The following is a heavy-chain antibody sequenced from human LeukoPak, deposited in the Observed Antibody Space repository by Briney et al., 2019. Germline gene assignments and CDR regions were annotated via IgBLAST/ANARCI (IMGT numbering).Heavy chain of an antibody. D-gene: IGHD3-16*02. V-gene: IGHV3-20*04. CDR1: GFTFDDYG. Sequence: PGGSLRLSCAASGFTFDDYGMSWVRQSPGKGLEWVSGINWYGGSTGYADSVKGRFTISRDNAKNSLYLQMNSLRAEDTALYYCAGGVTFGGVIAHDYGGQGTLVTVSS. J-gene: IGHJ4*02. CDR3: AGGVTFGGVIAHDY. CDR2: INWYGGST.